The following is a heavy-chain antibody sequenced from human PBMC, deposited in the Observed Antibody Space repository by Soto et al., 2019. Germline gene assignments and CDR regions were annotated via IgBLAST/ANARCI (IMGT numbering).Heavy chain of an antibody. Sequence: ASVKVSCKASGYTFTSYGITWVRQAPGQGLEWMGWVGPYNGNTDYAQNLQGRVTMITDTSTSTAYMELRSLRSDDTAVYYCARSRDYNIIDYWGQGTLVTVSS. CDR1: GYTFTSYG. CDR3: ARSRDYNIIDY. V-gene: IGHV1-18*04. J-gene: IGHJ4*01. D-gene: IGHD4-4*01. CDR2: VGPYNGNT.